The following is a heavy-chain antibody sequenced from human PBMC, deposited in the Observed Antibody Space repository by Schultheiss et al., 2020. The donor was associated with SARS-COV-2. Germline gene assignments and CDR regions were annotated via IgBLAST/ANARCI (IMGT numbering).Heavy chain of an antibody. CDR2: ISDSGTTI. J-gene: IGHJ6*02. V-gene: IGHV3-48*03. CDR1: GFSFSTSE. D-gene: IGHD3-10*01. Sequence: GESLKISCAASGFSFSTSEMNWVRQAPGKGLEWVSYISDSGTTIYYAASVKGRFTISRDNAKNSLYLQMNSLKTEDTAVYYCVRMVRGGYYYGMDVWGQGTTVTVS. CDR3: VRMVRGGYYYGMDV.